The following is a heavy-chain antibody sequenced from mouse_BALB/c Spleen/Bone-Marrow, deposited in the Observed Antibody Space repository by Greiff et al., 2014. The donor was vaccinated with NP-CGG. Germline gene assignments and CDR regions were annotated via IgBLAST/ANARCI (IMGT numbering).Heavy chain of an antibody. Sequence: QVHVKQSAAELARPGASVKMSCKASGYTFTTYTMHWVRQRPGQGLKWIGYIKPSSGYTEYNQKFRDKSTLTADKSSSTASMQLNSLTSEDSAVYFCARRYGNFYGMDYWGQGTSVTVSS. CDR1: GYTFTTYT. CDR2: IKPSSGYT. V-gene: IGHV1-4*02. D-gene: IGHD2-10*02. J-gene: IGHJ4*01. CDR3: ARRYGNFYGMDY.